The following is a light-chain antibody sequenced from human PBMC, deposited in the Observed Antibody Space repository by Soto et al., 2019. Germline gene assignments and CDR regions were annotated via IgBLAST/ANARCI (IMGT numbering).Light chain of an antibody. J-gene: IGKJ1*01. V-gene: IGKV3-20*01. CDR2: GTS. Sequence: VLSQSPGRLSLSPGERATLSCRASQSVPSTYFAWYQQKSGQPPRLLISGTSNRATGIPDRFSGSGSGRDFTLTISRTEPEDFAVYFCQQFGNSPWTFGQGTKVDIK. CDR1: QSVPSTY. CDR3: QQFGNSPWT.